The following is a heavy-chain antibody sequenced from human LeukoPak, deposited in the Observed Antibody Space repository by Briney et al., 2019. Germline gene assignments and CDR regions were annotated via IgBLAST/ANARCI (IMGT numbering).Heavy chain of an antibody. CDR3: AREGYSGSYTLPNDS. CDR1: GYIFTSDY. Sequence: ASVKVSCKASGYIFTSDYIHWVRQAPGQGLEWMGIINPSGGGTSYAQKFQGRVTMTRDTSTSTVYMELSSLRSEDTAIYYCAREGYSGSYTLPNDSWGQGTLVTVSS. CDR2: INPSGGGT. D-gene: IGHD1-26*01. J-gene: IGHJ4*02. V-gene: IGHV1-46*01.